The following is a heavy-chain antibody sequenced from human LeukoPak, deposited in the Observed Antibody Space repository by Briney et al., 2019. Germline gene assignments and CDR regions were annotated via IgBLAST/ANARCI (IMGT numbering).Heavy chain of an antibody. Sequence: GSLRLSCAASGFTFSNAWMSWVRQAAGKGLEWGGRIKSKTDGGTTDYAAPVKGRFTISRDDSKNTLYLQMNSLKTEDTAVYCCTTAVFDYYYDSSGYDALRDYWGQGTLVTVSS. CDR3: TTAVFDYYYDSSGYDALRDY. CDR1: GFTFSNAW. CDR2: IKSKTDGGTT. V-gene: IGHV3-15*01. D-gene: IGHD3-22*01. J-gene: IGHJ4*02.